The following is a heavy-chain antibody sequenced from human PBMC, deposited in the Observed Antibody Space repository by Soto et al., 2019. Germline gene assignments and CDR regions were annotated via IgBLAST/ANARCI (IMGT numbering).Heavy chain of an antibody. D-gene: IGHD1-1*01. J-gene: IGHJ4*02. CDR1: GGSFSGYY. Sequence: SETLSLTCAVYGGSFSGYYWSWIRQPPGKGLEWIGEINHSGSTNYNPSLKSRVTISVDTSKNQFSLKLSSVTAADTAVYYCASEAGYRLDYWGQGTLVTVSS. CDR3: ASEAGYRLDY. CDR2: INHSGST. V-gene: IGHV4-34*01.